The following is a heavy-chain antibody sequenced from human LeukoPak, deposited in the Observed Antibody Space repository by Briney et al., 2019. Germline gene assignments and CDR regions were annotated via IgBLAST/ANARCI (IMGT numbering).Heavy chain of an antibody. D-gene: IGHD3-9*01. V-gene: IGHV3-21*01. CDR3: ASGITILRGEQ. CDR2: ISSSGGYI. Sequence: GGSLRLSCAASGFTFRSYSMNWVRLAPGKGLEWVSSISSSGGYIYYADSVKGRFTISRDNAKNSLYLQMNSLRAEDTAQYYCASGITILRGEQWGQGTLVTVSS. J-gene: IGHJ4*02. CDR1: GFTFRSYS.